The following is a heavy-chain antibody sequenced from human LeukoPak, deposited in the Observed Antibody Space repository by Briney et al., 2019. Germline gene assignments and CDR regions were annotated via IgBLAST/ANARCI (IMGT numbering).Heavy chain of an antibody. CDR1: GFTFGDYA. Sequence: PGGSLRLSCTASGFTFGDYAVSWVRQAPGKGLEWVGFIRSKAYGGTTEYAASVKGRFTISRDDSKSIAYLQMNSLKTEDTAVYYCTRGSGNKSGYDWGGFDYWGQGTLVTVSS. J-gene: IGHJ4*02. CDR3: TRGSGNKSGYDWGGFDY. D-gene: IGHD5-12*01. CDR2: IRSKAYGGTT. V-gene: IGHV3-49*04.